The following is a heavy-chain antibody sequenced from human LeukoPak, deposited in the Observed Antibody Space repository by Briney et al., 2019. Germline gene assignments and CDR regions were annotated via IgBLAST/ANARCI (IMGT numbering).Heavy chain of an antibody. J-gene: IGHJ5*02. Sequence: SETLSLTCTVSGGSISRSYWSWIRQPPGKGLEWIGYIYSSGSTNYNPSLKSRVTISVDTSKNQFSLKLSSVTAADTAVYYCARIGDDFWSGYYTNWFDPWGQGTLVTVSS. D-gene: IGHD3-3*01. CDR3: ARIGDDFWSGYYTNWFDP. V-gene: IGHV4-59*01. CDR2: IYSSGST. CDR1: GGSISRSY.